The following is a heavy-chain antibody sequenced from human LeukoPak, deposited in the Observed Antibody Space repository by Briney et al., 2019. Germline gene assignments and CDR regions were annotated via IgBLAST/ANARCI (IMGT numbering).Heavy chain of an antibody. V-gene: IGHV4-59*12. Sequence: PSETLSLTCTVSGGSISSYYWSWIRQPPGKGLEWIGYIYYSGSTNYNPSLKGRVTISVDTSKNQFSLTMRSVTAADTAVYYCAREGTHTSSWYHWFDPWGQGTQVTVSS. D-gene: IGHD6-13*01. CDR3: AREGTHTSSWYHWFDP. CDR2: IYYSGST. J-gene: IGHJ5*02. CDR1: GGSISSYY.